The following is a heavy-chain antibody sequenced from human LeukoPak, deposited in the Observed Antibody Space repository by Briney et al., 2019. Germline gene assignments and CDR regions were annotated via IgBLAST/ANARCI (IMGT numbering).Heavy chain of an antibody. D-gene: IGHD3-22*01. CDR1: GFTFSSYA. CDR3: ATLRWYDSSGYDAFDI. CDR2: ISYDGSNK. J-gene: IGHJ3*02. Sequence: GRSLRLSCAASGFTFSSYAMHWVRQAPGKGLEWVVVISYDGSNKYYADSVKGRFTISRDNSKNTLYLQMNSLRAEDTAVYYCATLRWYDSSGYDAFDIWGQGTMVTVSS. V-gene: IGHV3-30*01.